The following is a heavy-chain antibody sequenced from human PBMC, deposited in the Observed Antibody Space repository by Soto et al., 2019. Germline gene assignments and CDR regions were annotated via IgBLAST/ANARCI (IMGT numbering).Heavy chain of an antibody. D-gene: IGHD3-3*01. CDR3: ARVSARYDLWSGYFDY. CDR2: IIPILGIA. V-gene: IGHV1-69*02. CDR1: GGTFSSYT. Sequence: ASVKVSCKASGGTFSSYTISWVRQAPGQGLEWMGRIIPILGIANYAQKFQGRVTITADKSTSTAYMELSSLRSEDTAVYYCARVSARYDLWSGYFDYWGQGTLVTVS. J-gene: IGHJ4*02.